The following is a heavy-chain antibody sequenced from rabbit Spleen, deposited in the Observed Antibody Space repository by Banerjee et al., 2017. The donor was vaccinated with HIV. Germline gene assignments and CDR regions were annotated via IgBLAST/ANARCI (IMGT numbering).Heavy chain of an antibody. Sequence: QSLEESGGGLVQPEGSLTLTCTASGVSFSGGSYMCWVRQAPGKGLEWIVCIDIGSSGFTYFASWAKGRFTISKTSSTTVTLQMTRLTAADTATYFCGRGSATMTMVITGYYLSLWGPGTLVTVS. D-gene: IGHD2-1*01. CDR2: IDIGSSGFT. CDR1: GVSFSGGSY. V-gene: IGHV1S40*01. J-gene: IGHJ4*01. CDR3: GRGSATMTMVITGYYLSL.